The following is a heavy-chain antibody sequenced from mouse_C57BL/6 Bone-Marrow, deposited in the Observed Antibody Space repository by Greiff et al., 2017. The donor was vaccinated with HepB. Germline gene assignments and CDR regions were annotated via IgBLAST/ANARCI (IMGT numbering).Heavy chain of an antibody. Sequence: EVKLQQSGPELVKPGASVKISCKASGYTFTDYYMNWVKQSHGKSLEWIGDINPNNGGTSYNQKFKGKATLTVDKSSSTAYMELRSLTSEDSAVYYCAGFITTVVATDYAMDYWGQGTSVTVSS. CDR2: INPNNGGT. J-gene: IGHJ4*01. D-gene: IGHD1-1*01. CDR3: AGFITTVVATDYAMDY. V-gene: IGHV1-26*01. CDR1: GYTFTDYY.